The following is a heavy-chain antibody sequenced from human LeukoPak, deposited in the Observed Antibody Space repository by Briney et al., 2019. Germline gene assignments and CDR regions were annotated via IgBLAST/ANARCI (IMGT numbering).Heavy chain of an antibody. CDR2: ISGYNGKT. CDR3: ARAENMVRGDPQTG. D-gene: IGHD3-10*01. CDR1: GYTFNTYG. V-gene: IGHV1-18*01. Sequence: GASVKVSCKPSGYTFNTYGITWVRQAPGQGLEWMGWISGYNGKTKYAQKLQDRVTMTTDTSTTTAYMELRSLRYEDTAVYYCARAENMVRGDPQTGWGQGTLVTVSS. J-gene: IGHJ4*02.